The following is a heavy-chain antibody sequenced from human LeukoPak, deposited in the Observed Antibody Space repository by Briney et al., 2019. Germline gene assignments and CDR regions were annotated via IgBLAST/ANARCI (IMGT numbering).Heavy chain of an antibody. CDR1: GFTFSSYS. CDR3: ARSEMATAKETFDY. Sequence: GGSLRLSCAASGFTFSSYSMNWVRQAPGKGLEWVSSIGSSSSYIYYADSVKGRFTISRDNAKNSLYLQMNSLRAEDTAVYYCARSEMATAKETFDYWGQGTLVTVSS. V-gene: IGHV3-21*01. J-gene: IGHJ4*02. D-gene: IGHD5-24*01. CDR2: IGSSSSYI.